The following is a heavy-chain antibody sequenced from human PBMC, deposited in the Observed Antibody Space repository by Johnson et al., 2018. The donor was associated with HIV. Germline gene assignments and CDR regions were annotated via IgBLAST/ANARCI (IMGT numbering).Heavy chain of an antibody. V-gene: IGHV3-NL1*01. CDR3: VRGLDI. J-gene: IGHJ3*02. CDR1: GFTFSSYA. Sequence: QMQLVESGGGLVQPGGSLRLSCAASGFTFSSYAMHWVRHAPGKGLEWVSVIYSGGSTYYADSVKGRFTISRDNSKNTLYLQMNSLRAEDTAVYYCVRGLDIWGQGTEVTVSS. CDR2: IYSGGST.